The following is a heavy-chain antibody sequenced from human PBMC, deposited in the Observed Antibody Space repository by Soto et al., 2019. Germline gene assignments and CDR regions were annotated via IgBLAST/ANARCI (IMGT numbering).Heavy chain of an antibody. CDR1: GGTFSSYT. V-gene: IGHV1-69*13. J-gene: IGHJ6*02. CDR2: IIPIFGTT. Sequence: GASVKVSCKASGGTFSSYTMSWVRQAPGQGLEWMGGIIPIFGTTTYAHKFQGRVTITADESTSTVYMELSSLRGEDTAVYYCARGALTTLAYYYGMDVWGQGTTVTVSS. D-gene: IGHD4-4*01. CDR3: ARGALTTLAYYYGMDV.